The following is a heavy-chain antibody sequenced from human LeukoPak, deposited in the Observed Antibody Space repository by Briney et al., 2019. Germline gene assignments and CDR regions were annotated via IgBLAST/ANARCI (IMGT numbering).Heavy chain of an antibody. V-gene: IGHV4-59*01. CDR2: IYYSGST. Sequence: SETLSLTCTVSGDSISSDYWSWIRQPPGKGLEWIGCIYYSGSTNYNPSLKSRVTISIDTSKNQFSLKLSSVTAADTAVYFCARDRRAGCLDVFDPWGQGTLVTVSS. J-gene: IGHJ5*02. CDR3: ARDRRAGCLDVFDP. D-gene: IGHD3-10*01. CDR1: GDSISSDY.